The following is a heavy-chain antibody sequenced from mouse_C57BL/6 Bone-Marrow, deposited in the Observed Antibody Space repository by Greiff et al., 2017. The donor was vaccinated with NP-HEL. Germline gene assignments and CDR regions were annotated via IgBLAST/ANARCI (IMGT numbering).Heavy chain of an antibody. V-gene: IGHV1-64*01. CDR2: IHPNSGST. Sequence: QVQLQQPGAELVKPGASVKLSCKASGYTFTSYWMHWVKQRPGQGLEWIGMIHPNSGSTNYNEKFKSKATLTVDKSSSTAYMQLSSLTSEDSAVYYCASEMYYGYAMDYWGQGTSVTVSS. CDR1: GYTFTSYW. J-gene: IGHJ4*01. D-gene: IGHD2-3*01. CDR3: ASEMYYGYAMDY.